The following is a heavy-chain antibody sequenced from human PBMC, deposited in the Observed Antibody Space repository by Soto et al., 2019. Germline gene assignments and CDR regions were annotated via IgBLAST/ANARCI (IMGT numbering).Heavy chain of an antibody. CDR1: GFTFSDHY. V-gene: IGHV3-72*01. CDR3: AKSREDAFDI. Sequence: EVQLVESGGGLVQPGGSLRLSCAASGFTFSDHYIDWVRQPPGKGLEWVGRSRNKASSYTTEYAASVKGRVTISRDDSKNSLYLQMNSLKTEDTAVYYCAKSREDAFDIWGQGTMVTVSS. CDR2: SRNKASSYTT. J-gene: IGHJ3*02.